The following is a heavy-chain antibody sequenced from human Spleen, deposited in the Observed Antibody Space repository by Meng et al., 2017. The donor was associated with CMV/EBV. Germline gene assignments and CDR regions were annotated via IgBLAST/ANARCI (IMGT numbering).Heavy chain of an antibody. V-gene: IGHV1-2*02. CDR2: INPYSGGT. J-gene: IGHJ2*01. CDR3: ARTYDLTYWYFDL. Sequence: ASVKVSCKASGYTFTGYYIHWVRQAPGQSLEWMGWINPYSGGTNYAQKFQGSVTMTRDTSISTAYMDLSRLRSDDTAVYYCARTYDLTYWYFDLWGRGTLVTVS. CDR1: GYTFTGYY. D-gene: IGHD3-22*01.